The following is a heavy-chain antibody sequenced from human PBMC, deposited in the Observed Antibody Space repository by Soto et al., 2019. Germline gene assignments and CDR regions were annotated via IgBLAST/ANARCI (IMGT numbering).Heavy chain of an antibody. V-gene: IGHV1-69*12. Sequence: QVQLVQSGAEVKKPGSSVKVSCKASGGTFSSYAISWVRQAPGQGLEWMGGIIPIFGTANYAQKFQCRVTITADESTSTAYMELSSLRSEDTAVYYCARAVPVDIVATTYYYGMDVWGQGTTVTVSS. D-gene: IGHD5-12*01. CDR3: ARAVPVDIVATTYYYGMDV. J-gene: IGHJ6*02. CDR2: IIPIFGTA. CDR1: GGTFSSYA.